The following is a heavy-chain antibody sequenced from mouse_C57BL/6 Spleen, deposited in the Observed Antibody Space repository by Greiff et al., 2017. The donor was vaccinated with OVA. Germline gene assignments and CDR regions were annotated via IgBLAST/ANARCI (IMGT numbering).Heavy chain of an antibody. J-gene: IGHJ3*01. CDR2: IDPSDSYT. V-gene: IGHV1-59*01. CDR1: GYTFTSYW. Sequence: VKLQQPGAELVRPGTSVKLSCKASGYTFTSYWMHWVKQRPGQGLEWIGVIDPSDSYTNYNQKFKGKATLTVDTSSSTAYMQLSSLTSEDSAVYYCARRDYYGSSPWFAYWGQGTLVTVSA. D-gene: IGHD1-1*01. CDR3: ARRDYYGSSPWFAY.